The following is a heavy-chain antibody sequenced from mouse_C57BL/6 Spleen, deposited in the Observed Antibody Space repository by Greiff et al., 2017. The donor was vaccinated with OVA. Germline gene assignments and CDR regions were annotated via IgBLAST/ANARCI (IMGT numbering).Heavy chain of an antibody. CDR3: ARSYYGSSSYYYAMDY. CDR2: IHPNSGST. CDR1: GYTFTSYW. D-gene: IGHD1-1*01. V-gene: IGHV1-64*01. Sequence: QVQLQQPGAELVKPGASVKLSCKASGYTFTSYWMHWVKQRPGQGLEWIGMIHPNSGSTNYNEKFKSKATLTVDKSSSTAYMQRSSLTSEDSAVYYCARSYYGSSSYYYAMDYWGQGTSVTVSS. J-gene: IGHJ4*01.